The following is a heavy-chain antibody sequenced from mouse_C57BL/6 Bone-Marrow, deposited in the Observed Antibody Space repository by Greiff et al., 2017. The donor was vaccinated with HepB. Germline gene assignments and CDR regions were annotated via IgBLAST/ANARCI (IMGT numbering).Heavy chain of an antibody. J-gene: IGHJ3*01. V-gene: IGHV1-52*01. CDR2: IDPSDSET. CDR3: ARTPRRSLLLPFAY. CDR1: GYTFTSYW. D-gene: IGHD2-10*01. Sequence: QVQLQQPGAELVRPGSSVKLSCKASGYTFTSYWMHWVKQRPIQGLEWIGNIDPSDSETHYNQKFKDKATLTVDKSSSTAYMQLSSLTSEDSAVYYCARTPRRSLLLPFAYWGQGTLVTVSA.